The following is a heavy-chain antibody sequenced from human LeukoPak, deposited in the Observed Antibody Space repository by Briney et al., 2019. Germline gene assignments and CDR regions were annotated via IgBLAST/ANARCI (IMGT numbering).Heavy chain of an antibody. Sequence: PSETLSLTCTVSGGSISSYYWSWIRQPAGKGLEWIGRIYTSGITNYNPSLKSRVTMSVDTSKNQFSLKLTSVTAADTAVYYCARANSYDSSGHYYEFGYWGQGTLVTVSS. CDR3: ARANSYDSSGHYYEFGY. CDR2: IYTSGIT. D-gene: IGHD3-22*01. CDR1: GGSISSYY. J-gene: IGHJ4*02. V-gene: IGHV4-4*07.